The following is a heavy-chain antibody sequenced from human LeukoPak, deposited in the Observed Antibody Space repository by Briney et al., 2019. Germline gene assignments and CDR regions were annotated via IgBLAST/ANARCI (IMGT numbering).Heavy chain of an antibody. CDR3: ARDQTIIAASLYWYFDL. CDR2: ISAHNGNT. Sequence: ASVKVSCKASGYTFTYYGISWVRQAPGQGLEWMGWISAHNGNTNYARRLQGRVTMTTDTSTSTAYMELRSLRSDDTAVYYCARDQTIIAASLYWYFDLWGRGTLVTVSS. J-gene: IGHJ2*01. V-gene: IGHV1-18*01. D-gene: IGHD6-25*01. CDR1: GYTFTYYG.